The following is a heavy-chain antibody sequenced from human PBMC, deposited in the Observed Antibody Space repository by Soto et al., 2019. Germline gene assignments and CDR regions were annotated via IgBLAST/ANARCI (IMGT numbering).Heavy chain of an antibody. CDR2: ISAHNGNT. Sequence: QVHLVQSGAEVKKPGASVKVSCKGSGYGFTTSGITWVRQAPGQGLEWMAWISAHNGNTNYAQKLQGRVTVTRDTSTSTAYMELRSLRSDDTAVYYCARWRYGDYWGQGALVTVSS. V-gene: IGHV1-18*01. J-gene: IGHJ4*02. CDR3: ARWRYGDY. D-gene: IGHD1-1*01. CDR1: GYGFTTSG.